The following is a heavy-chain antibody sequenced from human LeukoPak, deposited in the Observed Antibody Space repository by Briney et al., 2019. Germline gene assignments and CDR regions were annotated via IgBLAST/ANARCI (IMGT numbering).Heavy chain of an antibody. D-gene: IGHD3-3*01. CDR3: TTARSITIFGVVSPYYYYYMDV. Sequence: PGGFLRLSCAASGFTFSNAWMSWVRQAPGKGLEWVGRIKSKTDGGTTDYAAPVKGRFTISRDDSKNTLYLQMNSLKTEDTAVYYCTTARSITIFGVVSPYYYYYMDVWGKGTTVTISS. V-gene: IGHV3-15*01. CDR2: IKSKTDGGTT. J-gene: IGHJ6*03. CDR1: GFTFSNAW.